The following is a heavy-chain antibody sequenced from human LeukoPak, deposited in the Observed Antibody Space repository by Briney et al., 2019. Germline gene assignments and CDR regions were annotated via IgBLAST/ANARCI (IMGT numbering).Heavy chain of an antibody. CDR2: IYPGDSDT. V-gene: IGHV5-51*01. CDR1: GDNFASYR. J-gene: IGHJ4*02. Sequence: HGESLKISCKVSGDNFASYRIGWVRQMPGKGLEWMGFIYPGDSDTRYSPSFQGQVTILADKSISTAYLQWSSLKASDTAMYYCARHDSSDKGGTFDYWGQGTLVTVSS. D-gene: IGHD3-22*01. CDR3: ARHDSSDKGGTFDY.